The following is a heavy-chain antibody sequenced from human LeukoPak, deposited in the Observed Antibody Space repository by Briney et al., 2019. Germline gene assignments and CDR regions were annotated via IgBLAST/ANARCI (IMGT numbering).Heavy chain of an antibody. CDR3: ARLDIIGIAAALDP. CDR2: IIPIFGTA. V-gene: IGHV1-69*01. D-gene: IGHD6-13*01. J-gene: IGHJ5*02. Sequence: VASVKVSCKASGGTFSSYAISWVRQAPGQGLEWMGGIIPIFGTANYAQKFRGRVTITADESTSTAYMELSSLRSEDTAVYYCARLDIIGIAAALDPWGQGTLVTVSS. CDR1: GGTFSSYA.